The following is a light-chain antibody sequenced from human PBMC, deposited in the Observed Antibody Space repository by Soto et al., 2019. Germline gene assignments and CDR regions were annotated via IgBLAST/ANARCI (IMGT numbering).Light chain of an antibody. V-gene: IGKV1-5*01. J-gene: IGKJ3*01. Sequence: DVQMTQSPSTLSASVGDRVPINCRASQNVNRWLAWYQQKPGKAPKLLIYGASSLEDGVPSRFSGGGSGTQFTLTISSLQPDDFATYYCQQYESFSFAFGPGTKVDIK. CDR3: QQYESFSFA. CDR1: QNVNRW. CDR2: GAS.